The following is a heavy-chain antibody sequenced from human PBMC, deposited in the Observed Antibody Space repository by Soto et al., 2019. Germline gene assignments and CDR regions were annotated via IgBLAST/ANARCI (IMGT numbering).Heavy chain of an antibody. V-gene: IGHV1-18*01. J-gene: IGHJ4*02. Sequence: GASVKVSCKASGYTFTSYGISWVRQAPGQGLEWMGWISAYNGNTNYAQKLQGRVTMTTDTSTSTAYMELRSLRSDDTAVYYCATGRLSGYDYTDNTFDMARFDYWGQGTLVTVSS. D-gene: IGHD5-12*01. CDR3: ATGRLSGYDYTDNTFDMARFDY. CDR2: ISAYNGNT. CDR1: GYTFTSYG.